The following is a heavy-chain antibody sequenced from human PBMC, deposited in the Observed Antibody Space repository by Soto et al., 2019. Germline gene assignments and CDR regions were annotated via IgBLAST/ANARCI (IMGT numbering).Heavy chain of an antibody. V-gene: IGHV3-23*01. Sequence: GSLRLSCAASGFPFRSYALRWVRQAPGKGLEWVSAISGSGGSTYYADSVKGRFTISRDNSKNTLYLQMNSLRAEDTAVYYCATAPNRDAFDIWGQGTMVTV. CDR2: ISGSGGST. J-gene: IGHJ3*02. CDR3: ATAPNRDAFDI. CDR1: GFPFRSYA.